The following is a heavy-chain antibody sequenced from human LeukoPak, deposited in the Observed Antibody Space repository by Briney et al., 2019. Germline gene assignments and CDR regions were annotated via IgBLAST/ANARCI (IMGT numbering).Heavy chain of an antibody. Sequence: GGSLRLSCAASGFTFSSYGMSWVRQAPGKGLEWVSGISASGGNTYYADSVKGRFTISRDNAKNSLYLQMNSLRAEDTAVYYCARDSDYDSSGYYPPNFDYWGQGTLVTVSS. V-gene: IGHV3-23*01. D-gene: IGHD3-22*01. CDR2: ISASGGNT. CDR1: GFTFSSYG. J-gene: IGHJ4*02. CDR3: ARDSDYDSSGYYPPNFDY.